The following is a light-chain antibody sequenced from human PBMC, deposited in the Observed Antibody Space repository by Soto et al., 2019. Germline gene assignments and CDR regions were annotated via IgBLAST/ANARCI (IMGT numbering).Light chain of an antibody. V-gene: IGLV2-11*01. J-gene: IGLJ2*01. CDR3: CSYAGSYSLV. CDR2: DVG. Sequence: QSVLTQPRSVSGSPGQSVTLSCTGTSNDVGGYNYVSWYQQYPDKAPTLMIYDVGKRPSGVPDRFSGSKSGNTASLIISGLQAEDEADYYCCSYAGSYSLVFGGGTKVTVL. CDR1: SNDVGGYNY.